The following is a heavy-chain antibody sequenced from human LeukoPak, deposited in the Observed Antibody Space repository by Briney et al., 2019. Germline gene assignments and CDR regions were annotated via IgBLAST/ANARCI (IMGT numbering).Heavy chain of an antibody. Sequence: PGGSLRLSCAVSGLTVSSYGVSWVRQAPGKGLEWVSGMSGSSSTIYYADSVKGRFTMSRDNSRNTLYLQMHSLTSDDTALYYCAKDNPVCDYWGQGTLVTVSS. CDR3: AKDNPVCDY. J-gene: IGHJ4*02. CDR1: GLTVSSYG. V-gene: IGHV3-23*01. D-gene: IGHD3-16*01. CDR2: MSGSSSTI.